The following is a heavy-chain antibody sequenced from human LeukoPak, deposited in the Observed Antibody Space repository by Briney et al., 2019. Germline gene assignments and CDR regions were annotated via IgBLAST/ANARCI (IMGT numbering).Heavy chain of an antibody. V-gene: IGHV1-69*04. CDR2: IIPILGIA. CDR3: ARDNGKVRFLEWCLGY. J-gene: IGHJ4*02. Sequence: SVKVSCKASGGTFSSYAISWVQQAPGQGLEWMGRIIPILGIANYAQKFQGRVTITADKSTSTAYMELSRLRSDDTAVYYCARDNGKVRFLEWCLGYWGQGTLVTVSS. D-gene: IGHD3-3*01. CDR1: GGTFSSYA.